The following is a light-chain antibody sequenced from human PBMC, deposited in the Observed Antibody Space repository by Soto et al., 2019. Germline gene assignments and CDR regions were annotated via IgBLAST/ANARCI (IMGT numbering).Light chain of an antibody. Sequence: DIQMTQSPSTVSASVGDRVTITCRASQSITNRLAWYQQKPGEAPKLLISAASSLQSGVPSRFSGSGSGTDFTLTINSLQPEDFATYYCQQGHSFPLTFGGGTKVDIK. CDR3: QQGHSFPLT. CDR1: QSITNR. J-gene: IGKJ4*01. CDR2: AAS. V-gene: IGKV1-12*01.